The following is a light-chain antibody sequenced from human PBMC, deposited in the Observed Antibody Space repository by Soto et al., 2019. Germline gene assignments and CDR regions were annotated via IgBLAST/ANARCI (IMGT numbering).Light chain of an antibody. CDR2: EVH. V-gene: IGLV2-14*01. CDR1: SSDVGGYKY. CDR3: CSKKIPNTLV. Sequence: QSALTQPASVSGSPGQSITIPCTGTSSDVGGYKYVSWYQQVPGKVPKLIIFEVHNRPSGISNRFSGSKSGNTASLTISGLPPEDEGDYYCCSKKIPNTLVFGGGTKLTVL. J-gene: IGLJ3*02.